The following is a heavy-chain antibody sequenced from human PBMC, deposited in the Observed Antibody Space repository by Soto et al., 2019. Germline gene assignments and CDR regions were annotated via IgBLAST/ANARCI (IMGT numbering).Heavy chain of an antibody. CDR1: GFTFSSYA. J-gene: IGHJ4*02. CDR3: ANNYDFWSGYYTPTLETFDY. V-gene: IGHV3-23*01. CDR2: ISGSGGST. D-gene: IGHD3-3*01. Sequence: GGSLRLSCAASGFTFSSYAMSWVRQAPGKGLEWVSAISGSGGSTYYADSVKGRFPISRDNSKNTLYLQMNSLRAEDTAVYYCANNYDFWSGYYTPTLETFDYWGQGTLVTVSS.